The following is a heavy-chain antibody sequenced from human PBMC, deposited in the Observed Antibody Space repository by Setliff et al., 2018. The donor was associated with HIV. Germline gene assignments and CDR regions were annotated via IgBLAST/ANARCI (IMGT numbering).Heavy chain of an antibody. CDR3: ARDRLGGAADAFDI. D-gene: IGHD1-26*01. CDR2: IYHSGRA. Sequence: PWETLSLTCAVSGYSISSGYFWGWIRQPPGKGLEWIGSIYHSGRAYYNPSLKSRVTISIQTSKNQFSLKLTSVTAADTAVYYCARDRLGGAADAFDIWGQGTMVTVSS. J-gene: IGHJ3*02. CDR1: GYSISSGYF. V-gene: IGHV4-38-2*02.